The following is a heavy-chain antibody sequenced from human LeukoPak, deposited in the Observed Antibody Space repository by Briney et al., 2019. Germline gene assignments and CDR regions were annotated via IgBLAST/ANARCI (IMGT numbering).Heavy chain of an antibody. V-gene: IGHV3-48*01. CDR2: ISSSSSTI. CDR3: ARDYDY. J-gene: IGHJ4*02. Sequence: PGGSLRLSCAASGFTFSSYAVHWVRQAPGKGLEWVSYISSSSSTIYYADSVKGRFTISRDNAKNSLYLQMNSLRAEDTAVYYCARDYDYWGQGTLVTVSS. CDR1: GFTFSSYA.